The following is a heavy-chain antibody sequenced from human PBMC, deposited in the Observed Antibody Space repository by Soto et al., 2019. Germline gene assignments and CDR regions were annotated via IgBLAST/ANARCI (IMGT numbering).Heavy chain of an antibody. D-gene: IGHD2-15*01. J-gene: IGHJ4*02. CDR1: GGSISSGGYY. Sequence: SETLSLTCTVSGGSISSGGYYWSWIRQHPGKGLEWIGYIYYSGSTYYNPSLKSRVTISVDTSKNQFSLKLSSVTAADTAVYHCARDRGGGSPWYYWGQGTLVTVSS. CDR2: IYYSGST. V-gene: IGHV4-31*03. CDR3: ARDRGGGSPWYY.